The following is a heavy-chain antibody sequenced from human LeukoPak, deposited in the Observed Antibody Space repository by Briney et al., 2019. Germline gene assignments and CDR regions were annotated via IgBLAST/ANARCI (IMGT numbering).Heavy chain of an antibody. Sequence: GESLKISCKGSGYSFTSYWIGWVRQMPGKGLEWMGIIYPGDSDTRYSPPFQGQVSISADKSINTAYLQWSSLKASDTAIYYCTRRQYCSGGDCYSGAFDIWGQGTMVTVSS. CDR2: IYPGDSDT. D-gene: IGHD2-15*01. CDR3: TRRQYCSGGDCYSGAFDI. CDR1: GYSFTSYW. V-gene: IGHV5-51*01. J-gene: IGHJ3*02.